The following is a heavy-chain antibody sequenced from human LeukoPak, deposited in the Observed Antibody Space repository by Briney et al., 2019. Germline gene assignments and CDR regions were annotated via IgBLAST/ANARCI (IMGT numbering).Heavy chain of an antibody. J-gene: IGHJ4*02. V-gene: IGHV4-59*08. D-gene: IGHD2-8*02. CDR3: ARLWGFCPGGTCSFDQ. Sequence: PSETLSLTCTVSGGSISSYYWSWIRQPPGKGLEWIGYIYYSGSTNYNPSLKSRVTISVYTSKNQFSLKLSSVTAADTAVYYCARLWGFCPGGTCSFDQWGQGSLVIVSS. CDR2: IYYSGST. CDR1: GGSISSYY.